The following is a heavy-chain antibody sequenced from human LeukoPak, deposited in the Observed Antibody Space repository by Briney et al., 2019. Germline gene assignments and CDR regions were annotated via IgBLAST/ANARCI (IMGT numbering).Heavy chain of an antibody. J-gene: IGHJ3*02. V-gene: IGHV3-21*01. CDR1: GFTFSSYS. CDR3: ARAPGYTSGWYDDAFDI. CDR2: ISSSSSYI. D-gene: IGHD6-19*01. Sequence: GGPLRLPCAASGFTFSSYSMSWVRQAPGKGLEWVSSISSSSSYIYYADSVKGRFTISRDNAKNTLYLQMNSPRAEDTAVYYCARAPGYTSGWYDDAFDIWGQGTMVTVS.